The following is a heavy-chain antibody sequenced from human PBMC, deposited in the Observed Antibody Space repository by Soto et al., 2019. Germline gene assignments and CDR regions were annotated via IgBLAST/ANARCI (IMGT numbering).Heavy chain of an antibody. CDR1: GFIFSGSA. D-gene: IGHD2-2*02. V-gene: IGHV3-73*01. Sequence: GGSLRLSCAASGFIFSGSAIHWVRQASGKGLEWVGRIRSRANNFATSSAASVKGRFTFSRDDSKNTAYLQMNTLKPEDTAVYYCARGQGAAIGDYYYHGMDVRCKGTTVTVSS. CDR3: ARGQGAAIGDYYYHGMDV. J-gene: IGHJ6*04. CDR2: IRSRANNFAT.